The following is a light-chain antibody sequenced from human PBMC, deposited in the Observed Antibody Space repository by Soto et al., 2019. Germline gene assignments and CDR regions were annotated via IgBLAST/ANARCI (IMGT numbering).Light chain of an antibody. CDR3: QQYYSYPVT. CDR1: QGISSY. V-gene: IGKV1-8*01. CDR2: AAS. Sequence: AIRMTQSPSSFSASTGDRVTITCRASQGISSYLAWYQQKPGKVPKLLIYAASTLQSGVPSRFSGSGSGTDFTLTISCLQSEDFATYYCQQYYSYPVTFGQGTKVEIK. J-gene: IGKJ1*01.